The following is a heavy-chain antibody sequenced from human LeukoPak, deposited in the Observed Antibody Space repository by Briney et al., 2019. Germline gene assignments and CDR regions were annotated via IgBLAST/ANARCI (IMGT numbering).Heavy chain of an antibody. CDR3: ARAEINDYSRY. CDR2: IYHSGTT. CDR1: GVSINESTW. J-gene: IGHJ4*02. V-gene: IGHV4-4*02. D-gene: IGHD4-11*01. Sequence: PSGTLSLTCAVSGVSINESTWWTWVRQPPGKGLEWIGEIYHSGTTKYNPSLKSRVTISVDKSKNQFSLKLTSVTAADTAVYYCARAEINDYSRYWGQGIPVIVFS.